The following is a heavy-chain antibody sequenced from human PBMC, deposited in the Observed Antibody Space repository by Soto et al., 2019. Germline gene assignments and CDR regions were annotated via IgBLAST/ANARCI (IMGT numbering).Heavy chain of an antibody. V-gene: IGHV3-15*07. Sequence: EVQLVESGGGLVKPGGSLRLSCAASGFTFSNAWMNWVRQAPGKGLEWVGRIKSKTDGGTTDYAAPVKGRFTISRDDSKNTLYLQMNSLKTEDTAVYYCTTAQYYDFWSARISGDNNWFDPWGQGTLVTVSS. CDR1: GFTFSNAW. CDR3: TTAQYYDFWSARISGDNNWFDP. CDR2: IKSKTDGGTT. J-gene: IGHJ5*02. D-gene: IGHD3-3*01.